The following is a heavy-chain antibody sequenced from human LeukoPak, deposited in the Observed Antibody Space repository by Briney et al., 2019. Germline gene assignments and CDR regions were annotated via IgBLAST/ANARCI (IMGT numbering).Heavy chain of an antibody. Sequence: GGSLRLSCAASGFTFSSYGMHWVRQAPGKGLEWVAFIRYDGSNKYCADSVKGRFTISRDNSKNTLYLQMNSLRAEDTAVYYCAKDAIAENRLVDYWGQGTLVTVSS. J-gene: IGHJ4*02. D-gene: IGHD2-21*01. CDR2: IRYDGSNK. V-gene: IGHV3-30*02. CDR3: AKDAIAENRLVDY. CDR1: GFTFSSYG.